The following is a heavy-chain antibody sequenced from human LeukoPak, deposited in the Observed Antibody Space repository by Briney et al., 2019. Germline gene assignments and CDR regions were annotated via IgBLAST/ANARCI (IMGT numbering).Heavy chain of an antibody. Sequence: KPGGSLRLSCAASGFTFSSYSMNWVRQAPGKGLEWVSSISSSSSYIYCADSVKGRFTISRDNAKNSLYLQMNSLRAEDAAVYYCARGTAGGVINWGIDYWGQGTLVTVSS. CDR2: ISSSSSYI. V-gene: IGHV3-21*01. D-gene: IGHD3-16*02. CDR1: GFTFSSYS. CDR3: ARGTAGGVINWGIDY. J-gene: IGHJ4*02.